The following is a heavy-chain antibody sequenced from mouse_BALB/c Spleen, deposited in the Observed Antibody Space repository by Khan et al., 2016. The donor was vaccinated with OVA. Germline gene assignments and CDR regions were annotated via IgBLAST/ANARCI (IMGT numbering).Heavy chain of an antibody. CDR2: ITYSGST. Sequence: EVQLVESGPGLVKPSQSLSLTCTVTGYSITSGYGWNWIRQFPGNKLECMGYITYSGSTNYNPSLKSQTSMTRDTSKNQFFLQVNSVTTEDTAGYYCARTARIKYWGQGTTLTVSS. V-gene: IGHV3-1*02. D-gene: IGHD1-2*01. J-gene: IGHJ2*01. CDR1: GYSITSGYG. CDR3: ARTARIKY.